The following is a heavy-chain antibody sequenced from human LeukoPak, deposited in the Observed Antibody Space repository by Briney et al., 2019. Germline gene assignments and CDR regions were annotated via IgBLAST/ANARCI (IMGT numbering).Heavy chain of an antibody. CDR3: AGEIFGSGSYPDF. Sequence: GGSLRLSCAASGFSFDTYAMHWVRQAPGQGLEWVALIWHDGSHKFYSNSVRGQFTISRDNSKNTVYLQMNNLRPDDTAVYYCAGEIFGSGSYPDFWGQGTLVTVPS. D-gene: IGHD3-10*01. CDR2: IWHDGSHK. V-gene: IGHV3-33*01. J-gene: IGHJ4*02. CDR1: GFSFDTYA.